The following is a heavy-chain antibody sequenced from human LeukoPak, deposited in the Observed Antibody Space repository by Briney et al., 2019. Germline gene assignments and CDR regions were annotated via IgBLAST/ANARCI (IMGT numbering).Heavy chain of an antibody. Sequence: PSETLSLTCTVSGGSISSSSYYWGWIRQPPGKGLEWIGSIYYSGSTYYNPSLKSRVTISVDTSKNQFSLKLSSVTAADTAVYYCARGGRYYYGSGKDYYMDVWGKGTTVTVSS. CDR2: IYYSGST. D-gene: IGHD3-10*01. CDR1: GGSISSSSYY. V-gene: IGHV4-39*07. J-gene: IGHJ6*03. CDR3: ARGGRYYYGSGKDYYMDV.